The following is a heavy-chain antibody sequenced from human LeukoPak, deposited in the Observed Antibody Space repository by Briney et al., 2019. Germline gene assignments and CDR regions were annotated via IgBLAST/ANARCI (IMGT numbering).Heavy chain of an antibody. CDR3: AKDWEYSSSSPSRYFDY. J-gene: IGHJ4*02. CDR1: GFTFSSYP. V-gene: IGHV3-23*01. D-gene: IGHD6-6*01. CDR2: ISGGGGSA. Sequence: GGSLRLSCAGSGFTFSSYPMSWVRQAPAKGLQWASAISGGGGSAYYADSVKGRFTISRDNSKNTLYLQMNSLRAEDTAVYYCAKDWEYSSSSPSRYFDYWGQGTLVTVSS.